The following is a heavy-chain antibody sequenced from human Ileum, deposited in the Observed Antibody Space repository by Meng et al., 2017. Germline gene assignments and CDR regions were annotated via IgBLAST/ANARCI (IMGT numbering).Heavy chain of an antibody. J-gene: IGHJ3*02. CDR1: GFSVTTYI. CDR3: AKSLLSWSERAFDI. V-gene: IGHV3-23*03. Sequence: GGSLRLSCAASGFSVTTYIVTWVRQAPGKGLEWVSIIGTRTYYGDSVKGRFSVSRDNYKNTLYLQMNSLRAEDTAVYYCAKSLLSWSERAFDIWGQGTMVTVSS. CDR2: IIGTRT. D-gene: IGHD3-16*02.